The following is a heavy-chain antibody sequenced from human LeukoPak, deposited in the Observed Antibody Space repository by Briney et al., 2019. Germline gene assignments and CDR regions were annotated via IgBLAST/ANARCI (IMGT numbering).Heavy chain of an antibody. CDR2: ISGSGGRT. J-gene: IGHJ4*02. CDR3: ALITFGGVNFDY. Sequence: PGGSLRLSCAASGFTFSSFGMSWVRQAPGKGLEWVSAISGSGGRTYDTDSVKGRFTISRDNSKNTLYLQMNSLRAEDTAVYYCALITFGGVNFDYWGQRTLVTVSS. D-gene: IGHD3-16*01. V-gene: IGHV3-23*01. CDR1: GFTFSSFG.